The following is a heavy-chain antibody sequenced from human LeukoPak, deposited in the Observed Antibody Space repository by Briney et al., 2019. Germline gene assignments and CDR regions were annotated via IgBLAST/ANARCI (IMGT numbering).Heavy chain of an antibody. J-gene: IGHJ2*01. CDR2: IYSSGST. CDR3: ARDTPEYGDSGERYWHFEL. V-gene: IGHV4-4*07. Sequence: SETLSLTCAVSGGSISSNYWSWIRQPAGKGLEWIGRIYSSGSTNYNPSLKSRVTMSVDTSKSQFSLNLSPVTAADTAVYYCARDTPEYGDSGERYWHFELCGRGTLVTVSS. CDR1: GGSISSNY. D-gene: IGHD4-17*01.